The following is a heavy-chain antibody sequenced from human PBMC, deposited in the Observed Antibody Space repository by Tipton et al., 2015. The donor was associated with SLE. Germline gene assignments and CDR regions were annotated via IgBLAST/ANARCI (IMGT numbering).Heavy chain of an antibody. Sequence: TLSLTCTVSGGSIRSHYWSWIRQPPGKGLEWIGYIYYSGSTYYNPSLKSRVTMSVDTFKNQFSLKLSSVTAADTAVYYCASWNSDYVNYWGQGTLVTVSS. V-gene: IGHV4-59*11. CDR3: ASWNSDYVNY. CDR2: IYYSGST. CDR1: GGSIRSHY. D-gene: IGHD4-11*01. J-gene: IGHJ4*02.